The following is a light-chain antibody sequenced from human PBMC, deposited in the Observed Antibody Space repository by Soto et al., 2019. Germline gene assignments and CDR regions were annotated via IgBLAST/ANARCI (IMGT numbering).Light chain of an antibody. J-gene: IGKJ3*01. CDR1: QSISSW. CDR2: KAS. CDR3: QQYNSYSGT. V-gene: IGKV1-5*03. Sequence: DIQMTQSPSTLSASVGDRVTITCRASQSISSWLAWYQQKPGKAPKLLIYKASSLESGVSSRFSGSGSGTEFPLTISSLQPDDFATYYCQQYNSYSGTFGPGTKVDIK.